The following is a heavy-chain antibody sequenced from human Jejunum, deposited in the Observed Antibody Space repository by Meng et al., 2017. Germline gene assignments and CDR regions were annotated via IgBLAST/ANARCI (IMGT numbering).Heavy chain of an antibody. CDR2: IYHSVST. D-gene: IGHD5-18*01. CDR1: GGSSSIVYW. V-gene: IGHV4-4*02. Sequence: QVHLQESVPGLVNASETLSLTCAVSGGSSSIVYWWTWVRQSPGKGLEWIGDIYHSVSTNYNPSLKSRVTISVDKSKNQFSLKLTSVTAADTAVYYCARGGYYSFDYWGQGTLVTGSS. CDR3: ARGGYYSFDY. J-gene: IGHJ4*02.